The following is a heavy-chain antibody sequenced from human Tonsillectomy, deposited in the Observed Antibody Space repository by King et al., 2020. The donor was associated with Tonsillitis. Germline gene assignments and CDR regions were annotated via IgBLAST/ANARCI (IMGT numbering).Heavy chain of an antibody. Sequence: VQLVESGGGLVQPGGSLRLSCAASGFTFSSYWMSWFRQAPGKGLEWVANINQDGSEKYFVDSVKGRFTISRDNAKNSLSLQLNSLRAEEPAVYFCAEDGPYSSDWRGDFDLWGRGTLVTVSS. D-gene: IGHD6-19*01. CDR2: INQDGSEK. J-gene: IGHJ2*01. CDR3: AEDGPYSSDWRGDFDL. V-gene: IGHV3-7*01. CDR1: GFTFSSYW.